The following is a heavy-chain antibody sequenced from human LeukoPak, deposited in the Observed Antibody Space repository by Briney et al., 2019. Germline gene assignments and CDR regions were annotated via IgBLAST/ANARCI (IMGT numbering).Heavy chain of an antibody. CDR2: INRNGNT. CDR1: GGSFTCYY. J-gene: IGHJ2*01. CDR3: ARIVLPYYYDTTALKGYFDL. D-gene: IGHD3-22*01. V-gene: IGHV4-34*01. Sequence: SETLSLTFAVYGGSFTCYYWSWIRPPPGKGLEWIGAINRNGNTNYNPSLKSRVTMSVDTSKKQFSLNLSSVTAADTAVYYCARIVLPYYYDTTALKGYFDLWGRGTLVTVSS.